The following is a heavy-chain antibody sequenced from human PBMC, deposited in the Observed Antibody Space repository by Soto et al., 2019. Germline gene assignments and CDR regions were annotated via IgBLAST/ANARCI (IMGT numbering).Heavy chain of an antibody. J-gene: IGHJ4*02. V-gene: IGHV4-59*01. CDR2: IYYSGST. D-gene: IGHD1-26*01. Sequence: PSETLSLTCTGSGGSIRSYYWSWIRQPPWKGLEWIGYIYYSGSTNYNPSLKSRVTISVDTPKNQFSLKLNSMIAADTAVYYCAREVGTTRRKDYWGQGTLVTVSS. CDR3: AREVGTTRRKDY. CDR1: GGSIRSYY.